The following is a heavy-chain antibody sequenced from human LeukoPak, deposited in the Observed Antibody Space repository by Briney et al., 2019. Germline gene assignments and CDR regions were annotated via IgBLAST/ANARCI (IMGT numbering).Heavy chain of an antibody. Sequence: SVKVSCKASGGTFSSCAISWVRQAPGQGLEWMGGIIPIFGTANYAQKFQGRVTITADKSTSTAYMELSSLRSEDTAVYYCARASSGYLAYYYYGMDVWGQGTTVTVSS. CDR1: GGTFSSCA. V-gene: IGHV1-69*06. CDR3: ARASSGYLAYYYYGMDV. D-gene: IGHD5-12*01. CDR2: IIPIFGTA. J-gene: IGHJ6*02.